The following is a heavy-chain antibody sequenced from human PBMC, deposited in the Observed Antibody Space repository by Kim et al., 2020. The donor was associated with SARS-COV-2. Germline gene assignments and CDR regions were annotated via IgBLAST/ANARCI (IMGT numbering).Heavy chain of an antibody. V-gene: IGHV3-43*02. Sequence: GGSLRLSCAASGFTFDDYAMHWVRQGPGKGLEWVSLISGDGGSTYYADSVKGRFTISRDNSKNSLYLQMNSLRTEDTALYYCAKDLGYSSSWYVDYWGQGTLVTVSS. J-gene: IGHJ4*02. D-gene: IGHD6-13*01. CDR3: AKDLGYSSSWYVDY. CDR1: GFTFDDYA. CDR2: ISGDGGST.